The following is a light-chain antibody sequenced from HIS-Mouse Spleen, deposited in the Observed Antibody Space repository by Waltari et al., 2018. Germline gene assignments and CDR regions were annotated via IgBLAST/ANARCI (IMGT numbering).Light chain of an antibody. CDR2: DAS. Sequence: DIQMTQSPSSLSASVGDRVTITCQASKDISNYLNWYQQKPGKAPKLLIYDASNLETGVPSRFSGSGSGTDFTFTISSLQPEDIATYYCQQYDNLPPFGPGTKVDIK. J-gene: IGKJ3*01. CDR3: QQYDNLPP. V-gene: IGKV1-33*01. CDR1: KDISNY.